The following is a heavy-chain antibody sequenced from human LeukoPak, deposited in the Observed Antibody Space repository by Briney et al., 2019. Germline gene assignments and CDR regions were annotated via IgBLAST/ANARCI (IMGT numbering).Heavy chain of an antibody. CDR1: GGTFSSYA. J-gene: IGHJ3*02. CDR3: AREEGAPIAAANI. CDR2: ISAYNGNT. V-gene: IGHV1-18*01. Sequence: ASVKVSCKASGGTFSSYAISWVRQAPGQGLEWMGWISAYNGNTYYAQKFQGRVTMTTDTSTSTAYMELRSLRSDDTAVYYCAREEGAPIAAANIWGLGTMVTVSS. D-gene: IGHD6-13*01.